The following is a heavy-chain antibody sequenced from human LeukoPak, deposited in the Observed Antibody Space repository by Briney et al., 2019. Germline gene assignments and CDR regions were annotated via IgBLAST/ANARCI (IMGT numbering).Heavy chain of an antibody. CDR1: GFTFSSYG. D-gene: IGHD5-18*01. Sequence: SGGSLRLSCAASGFTFSSYGMHWVRQAPGKGLEWVAFIRYDGSNKYYADSVKGRFTISRDNSKNTLYLQMNSLRAEDTAVYYCAKDLLRGYSYGGLDYWGQGTLVTVSS. CDR3: AKDLLRGYSYGGLDY. CDR2: IRYDGSNK. V-gene: IGHV3-30*02. J-gene: IGHJ4*02.